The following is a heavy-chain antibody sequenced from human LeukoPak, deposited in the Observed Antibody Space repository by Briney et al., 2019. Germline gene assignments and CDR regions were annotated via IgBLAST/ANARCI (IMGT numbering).Heavy chain of an antibody. D-gene: IGHD1-1*01. CDR2: INPKSGGT. CDR3: SRGSITNWNWFDP. Sequence: ASVTVSCKASGYVFTDYSIHWVRQAPGQGLEWVGWINPKSGGTNSAQKFQGRVTMTRDTSITTAYMELSRLTSDHTAVYYCSRGSITNWNWFDPWGQGTLVTVSS. V-gene: IGHV1-2*02. J-gene: IGHJ5*02. CDR1: GYVFTDYS.